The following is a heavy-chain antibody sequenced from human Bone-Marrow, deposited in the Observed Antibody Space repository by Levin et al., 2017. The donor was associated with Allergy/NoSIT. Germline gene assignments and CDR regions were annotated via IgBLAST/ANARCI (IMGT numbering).Heavy chain of an antibody. D-gene: IGHD2-2*01. CDR3: AKCSQYCISPDCYGDSALDI. J-gene: IGHJ3*02. V-gene: IGHV3-30*18. CDR2: ISYDGSDE. CDR1: GFIFKNYG. Sequence: PGGSLRLSCTASGFIFKNYGMHWVRQAPGKGLEWVAFISYDGSDEYYSDSVKGRVTVSRDNPKNTLSLQMNNLRAGDTATYYCAKCSQYCISPDCYGDSALDIWGQGTTVTVSS.